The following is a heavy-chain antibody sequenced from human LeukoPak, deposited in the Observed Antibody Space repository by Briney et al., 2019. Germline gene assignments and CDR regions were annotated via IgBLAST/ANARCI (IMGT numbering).Heavy chain of an antibody. V-gene: IGHV3-66*01. CDR3: ARDPCSGGSCYSLDYYYGMDV. Sequence: GGSLRLSCAASGFTVSSNYMSWVRQAPGKGLEWVSVIYSGGSTYYADSVKGRFTISRDNSKNTLYLQMNSLRAEDTAVYYCARDPCSGGSCYSLDYYYGMDVWGQGTTVTVSS. CDR1: GFTVSSNY. D-gene: IGHD2-15*01. J-gene: IGHJ6*02. CDR2: IYSGGST.